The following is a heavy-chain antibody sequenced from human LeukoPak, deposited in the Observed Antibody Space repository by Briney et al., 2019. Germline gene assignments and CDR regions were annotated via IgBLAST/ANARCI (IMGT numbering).Heavy chain of an antibody. J-gene: IGHJ3*02. CDR2: IYTSGST. Sequence: SQTLSLTCTVSGGSISSGSYYWSWIRQPAGKGLEWIGRIYTSGSTNYNPSLKSRVTISVDTSKNQFSLKPSSVTAADTAVYYCARFGMLQRAFDIWGQGTMVTVSS. D-gene: IGHD5-24*01. CDR3: ARFGMLQRAFDI. CDR1: GGSISSGSYY. V-gene: IGHV4-61*02.